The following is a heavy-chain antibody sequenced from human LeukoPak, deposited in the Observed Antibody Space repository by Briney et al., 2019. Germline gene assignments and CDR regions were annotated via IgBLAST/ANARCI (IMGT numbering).Heavy chain of an antibody. CDR3: AKDHCGSCSGDDYFDH. V-gene: IGHV3-30*02. CDR1: GFTFSTYG. D-gene: IGHD2-15*01. J-gene: IGHJ4*02. Sequence: GGSLRLSCAASGFTFSTYGMQWVRHAPGKGLEGVAFMRDHGNNKYYADSVKGRFTISRDNSENMLDLQMQSLRPEDTAVYYCAKDHCGSCSGDDYFDHWGQGTLVTVSS. CDR2: MRDHGNNK.